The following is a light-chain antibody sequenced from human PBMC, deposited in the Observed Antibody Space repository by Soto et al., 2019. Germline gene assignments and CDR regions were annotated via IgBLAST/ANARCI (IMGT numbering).Light chain of an antibody. CDR1: QSVSGY. Sequence: EIVLTQSPATLSLSPGERATLSCRASQSVSGYLAWYQQRPGQAPSLLIYDASNRATGIPARFSGSGSGTDFTLTISSLEPEDSAVYYCQQRHMWPITFGQGTRLEIK. CDR3: QQRHMWPIT. CDR2: DAS. V-gene: IGKV3-11*01. J-gene: IGKJ5*01.